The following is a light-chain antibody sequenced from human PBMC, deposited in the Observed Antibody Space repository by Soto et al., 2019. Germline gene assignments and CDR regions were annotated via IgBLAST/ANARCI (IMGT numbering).Light chain of an antibody. V-gene: IGKV3-11*01. Sequence: EMVLPQSPATLSLSPGERATLSCRASQSVSSYLAWYQQQPGQAPRLLIYDASNRATGIPARFSGSGSGTDFTLTISSLEPEDFAVYYCQQRSNWPLTFGGGTKVEIK. J-gene: IGKJ4*01. CDR3: QQRSNWPLT. CDR1: QSVSSY. CDR2: DAS.